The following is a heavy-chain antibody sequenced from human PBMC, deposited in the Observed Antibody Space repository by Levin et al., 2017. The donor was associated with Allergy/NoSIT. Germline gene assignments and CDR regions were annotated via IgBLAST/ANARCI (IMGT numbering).Heavy chain of an antibody. J-gene: IGHJ4*02. CDR2: ISDSGHPT. Sequence: GGSLRLSCAASGFTFNIYAVSWVRQAPGKGLEWVSAISDSGHPTYYTDSVKGRFTISRDNSKNKVYLEMNTLRAEDTALYYCARQWSYSSEMFDYWGQGTLVTVSS. CDR1: GFTFNIYA. D-gene: IGHD1-26*01. CDR3: ARQWSYSSEMFDY. V-gene: IGHV3-23*01.